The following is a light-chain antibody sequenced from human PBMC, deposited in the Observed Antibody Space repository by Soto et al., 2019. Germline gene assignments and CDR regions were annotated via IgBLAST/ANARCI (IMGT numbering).Light chain of an antibody. V-gene: IGLV2-14*01. CDR1: SSDVGGYNY. CDR3: SSYTNSNTLV. J-gene: IGLJ1*01. Sequence: QSALTQPASVSGSPGQSITISCTGTSSDVGGYNYVSWYQQYPGKAPKLMIYDVDTRPSGVSNRFSGSKSGNTASLTISGLQADDEADYYCSSYTNSNTLVFGSGNKLTVL. CDR2: DVD.